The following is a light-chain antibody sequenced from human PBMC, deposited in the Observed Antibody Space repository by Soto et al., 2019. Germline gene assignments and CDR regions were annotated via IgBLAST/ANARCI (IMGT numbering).Light chain of an antibody. CDR2: KAS. CDR1: QSIITS. CDR3: QQYNSYSRT. J-gene: IGKJ1*01. V-gene: IGKV1-5*03. Sequence: DIQMTQSPSTLSASVGDRVTITCRASQSIITSLAWYQQKPGKAPKILIYKASSLQSGVPSRFRGSGSGTEFTLTISRLQPDDFETYYCQQYNSYSRTFGQGTKVDIK.